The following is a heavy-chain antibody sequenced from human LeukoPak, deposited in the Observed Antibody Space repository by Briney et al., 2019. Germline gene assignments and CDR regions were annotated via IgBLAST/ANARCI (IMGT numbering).Heavy chain of an antibody. Sequence: GGSLRLSCAASGFTVSSNYMSWVRQAPGKGLEWVSVIYSGGSTYYADSVKGRFTISRDNSKNTLYLQMNSLRAEDTAVYHCARATVTIDYWGQEPWSPSPQ. CDR3: ARATVTIDY. CDR2: IYSGGST. V-gene: IGHV3-66*01. CDR1: GFTVSSNY. J-gene: IGHJ4*01. D-gene: IGHD4-17*01.